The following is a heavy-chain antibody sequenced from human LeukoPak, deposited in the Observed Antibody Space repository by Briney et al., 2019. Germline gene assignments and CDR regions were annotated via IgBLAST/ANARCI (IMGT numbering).Heavy chain of an antibody. Sequence: SETLSLTCTVSGGSMNNYYWNWIRQPAGKGLEWIGHIYSSGSTNYNPSLESRVTVSVDTSKNQFSLKLSSVTAADTAVYYCAREHMVRGVIDRWGQGALVTVSS. CDR2: IYSSGST. V-gene: IGHV4-4*07. CDR3: AREHMVRGVIDR. CDR1: GGSMNNYY. D-gene: IGHD3-10*01. J-gene: IGHJ4*02.